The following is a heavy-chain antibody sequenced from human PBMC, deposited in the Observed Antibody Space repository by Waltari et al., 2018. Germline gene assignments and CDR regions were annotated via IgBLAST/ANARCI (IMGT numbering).Heavy chain of an antibody. D-gene: IGHD3-9*01. CDR3: ARDTFDTGNYRYAFDI. V-gene: IGHV4-4*07. CDR2: IYSSGST. CDR1: GGPISGSY. Sequence: QIQLQESGPGLVKPSETLSLTCTVSGGPISGSYWSWFRQPAGMGLEWVGRIYSSGSTNYNPSHKSRLTLSVDTSKNHFSLKLTSVTAADTAVYYCARDTFDTGNYRYAFDIWGQGTMAIVSS. J-gene: IGHJ3*02.